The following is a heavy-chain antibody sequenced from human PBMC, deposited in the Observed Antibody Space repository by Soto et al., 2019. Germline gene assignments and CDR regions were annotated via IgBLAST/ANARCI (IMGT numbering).Heavy chain of an antibody. CDR2: ISYDGSNK. J-gene: IGHJ6*01. CDR1: VFTFSIYG. D-gene: IGHD6-19*01. Sequence: PRGSLLLSCVSSVFTFSIYGMHWVRQAPGKGLEWVAVISYDGSNKYYADSVKGRFTISRDNSKNTLYLQMNSLRAEDTAVYYCAKEAVAGNEGYGMDVWGQGTTVTVSS. V-gene: IGHV3-30*18. CDR3: AKEAVAGNEGYGMDV.